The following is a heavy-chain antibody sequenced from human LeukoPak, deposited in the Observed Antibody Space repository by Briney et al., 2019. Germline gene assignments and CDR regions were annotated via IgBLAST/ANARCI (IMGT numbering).Heavy chain of an antibody. CDR3: ARGDGSSGWYVYYFDY. Sequence: ASVKVSCKASGYTFTGYYMHWVRQAPGQGLEWMGWINPNSGGTNYAQKFQGRVTMTRDTSISTACMELSRLRSDDTAVYYCARGDGSSGWYVYYFDYWGQGTLVTVSS. CDR1: GYTFTGYY. D-gene: IGHD6-19*01. V-gene: IGHV1-2*02. J-gene: IGHJ4*02. CDR2: INPNSGGT.